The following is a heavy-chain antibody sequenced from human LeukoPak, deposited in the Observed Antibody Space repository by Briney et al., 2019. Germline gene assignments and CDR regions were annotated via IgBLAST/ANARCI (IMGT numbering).Heavy chain of an antibody. CDR2: IYTSGST. CDR3: ARSINYYDRSGDLDAFDI. D-gene: IGHD3-22*01. Sequence: SETLSLTCTVAGGSISSYYWSWIRQPAGKGLEWIGRIYTSGSTNYNPALKSRVTMSVDTSKNQFSLKLSSVTAADTAVYYCARSINYYDRSGDLDAFDIWGQGTMVTVSS. CDR1: GGSISSYY. J-gene: IGHJ3*02. V-gene: IGHV4-4*07.